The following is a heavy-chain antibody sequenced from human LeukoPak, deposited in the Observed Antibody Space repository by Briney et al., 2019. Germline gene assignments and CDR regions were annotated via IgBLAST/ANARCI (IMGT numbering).Heavy chain of an antibody. CDR3: ARATGSSSWYYFDY. V-gene: IGHV3-21*01. J-gene: IGHJ4*02. CDR2: ISSSSYI. CDR1: GFTFSSYS. Sequence: GGSLRLSCAASGFTFSSYSMNWVRQAPGKGLEWVSSISSSSYIYYADSVKGRFTISRDNAKNSLYLQMNSLRAEGTAVYYCARATGSSSWYYFDYWGQGTLVTVSS. D-gene: IGHD6-13*01.